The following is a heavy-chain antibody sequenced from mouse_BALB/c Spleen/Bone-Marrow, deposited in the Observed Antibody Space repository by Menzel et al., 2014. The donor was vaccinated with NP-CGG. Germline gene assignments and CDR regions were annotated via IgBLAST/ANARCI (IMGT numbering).Heavy chain of an antibody. CDR3: ARWEYYAMDY. V-gene: IGHV14-3*02. CDR1: GFNIEDTY. Sequence: VQLKESGAELVKPGASVKLSCTASGFNIEDTYMHWVKQRPEQGLEWIGRIDPANGNTKYDPKFQGKATITAVTSSNTAYLQLSSLTSEDTAVYYCARWEYYAMDYWGQGTSVTVSS. CDR2: IDPANGNT. J-gene: IGHJ4*01. D-gene: IGHD4-1*01.